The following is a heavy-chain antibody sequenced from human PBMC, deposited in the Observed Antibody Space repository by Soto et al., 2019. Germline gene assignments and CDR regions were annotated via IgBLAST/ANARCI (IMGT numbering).Heavy chain of an antibody. D-gene: IGHD2-15*01. J-gene: IGHJ3*02. V-gene: IGHV4-39*01. CDR1: GRAISSSDHY. CDR3: ATGAGGEDNVVAVAAPGMYDYFDI. Sequence: SETLSLTCNVSGRAISSSDHYWGWIRQSPGEGLQWLGTTYYSGRIDYNPSLKSRVTISVDTSKNQLSLRLASMTAADTATCRCATGAGGEDNVVAVAAPGMYDYFDIWGQGTRVTVSS. CDR2: TYYSGRI.